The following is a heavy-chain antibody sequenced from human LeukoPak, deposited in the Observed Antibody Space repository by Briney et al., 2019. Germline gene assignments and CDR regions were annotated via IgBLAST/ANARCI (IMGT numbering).Heavy chain of an antibody. V-gene: IGHV1-69*06. CDR1: GGTFSSYA. CDR3: ARGENYRPNWFDP. J-gene: IGHJ5*02. D-gene: IGHD1-7*01. CDR2: IIPIFGTA. Sequence: GASVKVSCKASGGTFSSYAISWVRQAPGQGLEWMGGIIPIFGTANYAQKFQGRVTITADKSTSTAYMELSSLRSEDTAVYYCARGENYRPNWFDPWGQGTLVTVSS.